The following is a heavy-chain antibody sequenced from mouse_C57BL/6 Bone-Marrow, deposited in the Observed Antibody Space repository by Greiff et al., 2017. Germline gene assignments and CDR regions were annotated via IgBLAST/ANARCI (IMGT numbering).Heavy chain of an antibody. J-gene: IGHJ2*01. D-gene: IGHD2-2*01. CDR1: GFNIKDDY. CDR2: IDPEIGDT. CDR3: SSFNGYYFDF. Sequence: EVQLQASGAELVRPGASVKLSCTASGFNIKDDYIHWVKQRPEQCLEWIGWIDPEIGDTEYASKFQGKATITSDTSSNTYYLQLSSLTSEDTAVDYCSSFNGYYFDFWGQGTPLTVAS. V-gene: IGHV14-4*01.